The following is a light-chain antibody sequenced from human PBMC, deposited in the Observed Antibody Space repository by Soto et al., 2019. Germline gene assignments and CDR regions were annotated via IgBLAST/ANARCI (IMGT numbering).Light chain of an antibody. V-gene: IGKV3-20*01. CDR2: GAS. CDR3: QQYGSSPST. CDR1: QSVSSSY. Sequence: EIVLTQSPCTLSLSPGERATLSCRASQSVSSSYLAWYQQKPGQAPRLLIYGASSRATGIPDRFSGSGSGTDFTLTISRLEPEDFAVYYCQQYGSSPSTFAQGTRLEIK. J-gene: IGKJ5*01.